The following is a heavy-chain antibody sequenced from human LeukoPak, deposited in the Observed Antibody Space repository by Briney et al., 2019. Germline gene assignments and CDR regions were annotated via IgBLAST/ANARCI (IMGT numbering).Heavy chain of an antibody. J-gene: IGHJ3*02. D-gene: IGHD2-2*01. CDR2: FDPEDGET. V-gene: IGHV1-24*01. CDR1: GYTLTELS. CDR3: ATGDYCSSTSCYAFDI. Sequence: ASVKVSCKVSGYTLTELSMHWVRQAPGKGLEWMGGFDPEDGETIYAQKFQGRVTMTEDTSTDTAYMELSSLRSEDTAVYCCATGDYCSSTSCYAFDIWGQGTMVTVSS.